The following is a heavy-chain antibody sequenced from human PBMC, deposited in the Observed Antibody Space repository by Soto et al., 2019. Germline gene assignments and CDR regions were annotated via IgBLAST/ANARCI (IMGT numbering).Heavy chain of an antibody. CDR1: GGSISSGGYS. Sequence: PSETLSLTCAVSGGSISSGGYSWSWIRQPPGKGLEWIGYIYHSGSTYYNPSLKSRVTISVDRSKNQFSLKLSSVTAADTAVYYCARGVAPYGMDVWGQGTTVTVSS. V-gene: IGHV4-30-2*01. J-gene: IGHJ6*02. CDR2: IYHSGST. CDR3: ARGVAPYGMDV.